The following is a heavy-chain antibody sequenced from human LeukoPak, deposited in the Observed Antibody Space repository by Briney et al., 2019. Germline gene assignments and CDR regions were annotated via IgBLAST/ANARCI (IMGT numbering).Heavy chain of an antibody. V-gene: IGHV1-8*01. CDR3: ARVSTYFGVVTDFDY. CDR2: MNPNSGNT. D-gene: IGHD3-3*01. CDR1: GYTFTSYD. Sequence: GASEKVSCKASGYTFTSYDINWVRQATGQGLEWMGWMNPNSGNTGYAQKFQGRVTMTRNTSISTAYMELSSLRSEDTAVYYCARVSTYFGVVTDFDYWGQGTLVTVSS. J-gene: IGHJ4*02.